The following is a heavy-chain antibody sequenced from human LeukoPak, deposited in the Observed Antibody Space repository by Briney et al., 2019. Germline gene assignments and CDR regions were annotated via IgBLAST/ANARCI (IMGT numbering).Heavy chain of an antibody. V-gene: IGHV4-4*02. Sequence: GSLRLSCAASGFTFSRNWMTWVRQAPGKGLEWIGEIYHSGSTNYNPSLESRVTVSVDKSKNQFSLDLSSVTAADTAVYYCARFCGSTSWHSGYYYGIDVWGQGTTVTVSS. D-gene: IGHD2-2*01. CDR3: ARFCGSTSWHSGYYYGIDV. CDR2: IYHSGST. J-gene: IGHJ6*02. CDR1: GFTFSRNW.